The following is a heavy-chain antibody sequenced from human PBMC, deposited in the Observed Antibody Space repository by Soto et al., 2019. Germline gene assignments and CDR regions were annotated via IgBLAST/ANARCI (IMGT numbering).Heavy chain of an antibody. J-gene: IGHJ3*02. D-gene: IGHD4-17*01. CDR2: IYHTGST. CDR1: GGSMSRGDYY. V-gene: IGHV4-30-4*01. Sequence: SETLSLTCTVSGGSMSRGDYYWSWIRQPPGKGLEWIGFIYHTGSTYYSPSLKSRVAISVDTSKNQFSLKLSSVTAADTAVYYCARDPLYDYGDLSHVFDILGQGTMVTGSS. CDR3: ARDPLYDYGDLSHVFDI.